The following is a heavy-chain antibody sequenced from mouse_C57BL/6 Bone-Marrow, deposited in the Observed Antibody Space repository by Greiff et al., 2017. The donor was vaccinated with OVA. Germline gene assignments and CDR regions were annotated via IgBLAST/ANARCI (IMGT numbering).Heavy chain of an antibody. V-gene: IGHV3-6*01. CDR1: GYSITSGYY. CDR3: ARGRLLFYAMDY. D-gene: IGHD1-1*01. Sequence: EVHLVESGPGLVKPSQSLSLTCSVTGYSITSGYYWNWIRQFPGNKLEWMGYISYDGSNNYNPSLKNRISITRDTSKNQFFLKLNSVTTEDTATYYCARGRLLFYAMDYWGQGTSVTVSS. CDR2: ISYDGSN. J-gene: IGHJ4*01.